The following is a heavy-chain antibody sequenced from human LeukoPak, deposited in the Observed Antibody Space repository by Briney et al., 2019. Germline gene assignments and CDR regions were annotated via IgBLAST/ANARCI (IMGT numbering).Heavy chain of an antibody. CDR3: ARSWWGLNAFDI. CDR1: GGSFSGYY. V-gene: IGHV4-34*01. CDR2: INHSGST. J-gene: IGHJ3*02. Sequence: PSETLSLTCAVYGGSFSGYYWSWIRQPPGKGLEWIGEINHSGSTNYNPSLKSRVTISVDTSKNQFSLKLSSVTAADTAVYYCARSWWGLNAFDIRGQGTMVTVSS. D-gene: IGHD2-8*02.